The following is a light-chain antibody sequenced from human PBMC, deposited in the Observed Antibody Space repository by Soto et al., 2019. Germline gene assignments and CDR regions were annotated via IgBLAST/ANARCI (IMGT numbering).Light chain of an antibody. J-gene: IGLJ2*01. Sequence: QSVLTQPPSVSEAPRQRVTISCSGSRSNIGDNAVNWYQQLPGKAPKLLIYYDDLLPSGVSDRFSGSKSGTSASLAISGRQSEDEADYYCAAWDDSLNGVGFGGGTKLTVL. CDR3: AAWDDSLNGVG. CDR1: RSNIGDNA. V-gene: IGLV1-36*01. CDR2: YDD.